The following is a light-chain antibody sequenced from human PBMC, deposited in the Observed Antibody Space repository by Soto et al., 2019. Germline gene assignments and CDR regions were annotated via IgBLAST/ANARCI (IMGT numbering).Light chain of an antibody. CDR3: MQGHYWQVT. V-gene: IGKV2-30*01. CDR2: KVS. CDR1: ESLVYSDGNTY. J-gene: IGKJ4*02. Sequence: DVVMTQSPLFLPVTLGQPASISCRSSESLVYSDGNTYLNWFHLRPGQSPRRLIYKVSNRDSGVPDRFSGSGSGTDFTLKISRVEAEDVGLYSCMQGHYWQVTFGGGTRVEIK.